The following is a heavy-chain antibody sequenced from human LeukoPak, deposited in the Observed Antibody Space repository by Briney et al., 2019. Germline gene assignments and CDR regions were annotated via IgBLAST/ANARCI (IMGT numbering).Heavy chain of an antibody. D-gene: IGHD6-19*01. V-gene: IGHV3-23*01. CDR3: AKDAGWPFDY. CDR2: TSGNGVKT. Sequence: GGSLRLSCAASGFTFNTYSMNWVRQAPGKGLEWVSATSGNGVKTYYADSVKGRFTISRDNSKNTLYLQMNSLRAEDTAVYYCAKDAGWPFDYWGQGTLVTVSS. CDR1: GFTFNTYS. J-gene: IGHJ4*02.